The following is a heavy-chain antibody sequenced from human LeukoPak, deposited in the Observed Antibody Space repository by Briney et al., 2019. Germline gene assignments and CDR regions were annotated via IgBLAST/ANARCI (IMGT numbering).Heavy chain of an antibody. D-gene: IGHD2-2*01. Sequence: PSGTLSLTCAVSGGSISSGGYSWSWIRQPPGKGLEWIGYIYHSGSTYYNPSLKSRVTISVDRSKNQFSLKLSSVTAADTAVYYCARGVIVVVPAAMADSPRGWFDYWGQGTLVTVSS. V-gene: IGHV4-30-2*01. CDR1: GGSISSGGYS. CDR3: ARGVIVVVPAAMADSPRGWFDY. CDR2: IYHSGST. J-gene: IGHJ4*02.